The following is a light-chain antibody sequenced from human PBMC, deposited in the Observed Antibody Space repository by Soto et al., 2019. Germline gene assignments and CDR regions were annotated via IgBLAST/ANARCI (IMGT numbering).Light chain of an antibody. CDR1: SSDVGGYKD. J-gene: IGLJ3*02. CDR3: CSYAGSYTWV. CDR2: DVS. Sequence: QSALTTPRSVSGSPGQSVTISCTGTSSDVGGYKDVSWYHQHPGKAPKRMIYDVSKRPSGVPDRFSGSKSGNTASLTISGLQAEYEADYYCCSYAGSYTWVFGGGTKLTVL. V-gene: IGLV2-11*01.